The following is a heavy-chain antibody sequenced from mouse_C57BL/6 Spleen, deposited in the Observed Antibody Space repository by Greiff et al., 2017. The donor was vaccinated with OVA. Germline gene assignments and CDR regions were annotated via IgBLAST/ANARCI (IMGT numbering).Heavy chain of an antibody. Sequence: QVQLQQSGAELAKPGASVKLSCKASGYTFTSYWMHWVKQRPGQGLEWIGYINLSSGYTKYNQKFKDKATLTADKSSSTAYMQLSSLTYEDSAVYYCARGTNWDNYAMDYWGQGTSVTVSS. V-gene: IGHV1-7*01. J-gene: IGHJ4*01. CDR2: INLSSGYT. CDR3: ARGTNWDNYAMDY. D-gene: IGHD4-1*01. CDR1: GYTFTSYW.